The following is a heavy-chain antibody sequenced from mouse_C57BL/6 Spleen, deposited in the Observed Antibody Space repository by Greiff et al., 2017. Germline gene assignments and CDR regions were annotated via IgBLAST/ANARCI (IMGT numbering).Heavy chain of an antibody. D-gene: IGHD3-2*02. CDR3: AVDSSGYGTAWFAY. J-gene: IGHJ3*01. CDR2: IYPGSGST. V-gene: IGHV1-55*01. Sequence: QVQLQQPGAELVKPGASVKMSCKASGYTFTSYWITWVKQRPGTGLEWIGDIYPGSGSTNYNEKFKSKATLTVDTSSSTAYMQLSSLTSEDSAVYYCAVDSSGYGTAWFAYWGQGTLVTVSA. CDR1: GYTFTSYW.